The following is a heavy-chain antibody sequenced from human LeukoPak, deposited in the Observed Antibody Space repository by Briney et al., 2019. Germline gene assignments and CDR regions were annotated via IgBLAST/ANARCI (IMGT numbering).Heavy chain of an antibody. D-gene: IGHD6-6*01. CDR1: GFTFSNYA. CDR2: ISHDGSNK. CDR3: AKGSYSSSSVSNY. J-gene: IGHJ4*02. Sequence: PGGSLRLSCAAPGFTFSNYAMHWVRQAPGKGLEWVAVISHDGSNKYYADSVKGRFTISRDNSKNTLYLQMNSLRAEDTAMYYCAKGSYSSSSVSNYWGQGTLVTVSS. V-gene: IGHV3-30-3*01.